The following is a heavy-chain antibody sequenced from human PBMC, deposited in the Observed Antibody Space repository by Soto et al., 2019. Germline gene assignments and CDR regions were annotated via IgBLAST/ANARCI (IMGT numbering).Heavy chain of an antibody. Sequence: QITLKESGPTLVKPTETLTLTCTFSGFSLSTGGGAVGWSRQPPGKALEWLALIYANGNEVYSSSLRNRLTITKDTSKNQVVLTMTNMDPVDTATYYCAHRRSVASRCWFDPWGQGTLVIVSS. J-gene: IGHJ5*02. D-gene: IGHD6-6*01. V-gene: IGHV2-5*01. CDR1: GFSLSTGGGA. CDR3: AHRRSVASRCWFDP. CDR2: IYANGNE.